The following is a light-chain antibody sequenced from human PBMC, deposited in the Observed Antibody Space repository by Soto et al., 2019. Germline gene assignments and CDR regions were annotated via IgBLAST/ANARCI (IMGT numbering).Light chain of an antibody. CDR1: QSLITRY. CDR2: GAS. V-gene: IGKV3-20*01. Sequence: EIVLTQSPGTLSLFPGERATLSCRASQSLITRYLAWYQQKPGQAPRLLIYGASSRATGMPDRFSGSGSGTDFTITISRLEPEDFAVDSCQQYGTSSTFGQGTRLEIK. CDR3: QQYGTSST. J-gene: IGKJ5*01.